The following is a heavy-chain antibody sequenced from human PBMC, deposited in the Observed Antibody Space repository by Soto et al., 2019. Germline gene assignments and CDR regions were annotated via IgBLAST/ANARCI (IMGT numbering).Heavy chain of an antibody. V-gene: IGHV4-4*07. D-gene: IGHD5-12*01. J-gene: IGHJ4*02. CDR3: AREGSXSAYNFAHGIQSWSFDF. CDR1: GGSINTFY. Sequence: SETLSLTCTVSGGSINTFYWSWVRQPAGKGLEWIGRIFSSGSTSFNPSLESRVAMSVDTSKNHFSLNLSSVTAADMAVYYCAREGSXSAYNFAHGIQSWSFDFWGQGALVTVSS. CDR2: IFSSGST.